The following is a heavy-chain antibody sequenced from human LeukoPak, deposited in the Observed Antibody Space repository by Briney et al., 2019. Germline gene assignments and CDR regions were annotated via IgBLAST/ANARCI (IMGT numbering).Heavy chain of an antibody. D-gene: IGHD4-17*01. V-gene: IGHV4-59*11. Sequence: SETLSLACAVSDDSFSSHYWTWIRQPPGKGLEWIGYISYIGSTNYNPSLKSRVTISIDTSRNQFSLRLSSVTAADTAVYYCARDLVTVTKGLDIWGQGTMVSVSS. J-gene: IGHJ3*02. CDR1: DDSFSSHY. CDR3: ARDLVTVTKGLDI. CDR2: ISYIGST.